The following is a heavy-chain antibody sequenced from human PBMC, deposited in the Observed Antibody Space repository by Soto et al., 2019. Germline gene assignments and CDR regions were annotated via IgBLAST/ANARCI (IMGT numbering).Heavy chain of an antibody. Sequence: GGSLRLSCTASGFTFGDYAMSWFRQAPGKGLEWVGFIRSKAYGGRTGYAASVKGRFTISREDSKSIAYLQMNSLKTEDKAVYYFSLLVPPRTRYYYYYYGMDVWGQGTTVTVSS. CDR3: SLLVPPRTRYYYYYYGMDV. D-gene: IGHD2-2*01. V-gene: IGHV3-49*03. CDR1: GFTFGDYA. J-gene: IGHJ6*02. CDR2: IRSKAYGGRT.